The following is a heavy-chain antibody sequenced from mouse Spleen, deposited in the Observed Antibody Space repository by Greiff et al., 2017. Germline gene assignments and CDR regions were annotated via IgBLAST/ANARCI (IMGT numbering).Heavy chain of an antibody. J-gene: IGHJ2*01. CDR1: GFTFSSYA. CDR2: ISDGGSYT. D-gene: IGHD2-3*01. V-gene: IGHV5-4*03. CDR3: ARGSMSGGYYFDY. Sequence: DVKLVESGGGLVKPGGSLKLSCAASGFTFSSYAMSWVRQTPEKRLEWVATISDGGSYTYYPDNVKGRFTISRDNAKNNLYLQMSHLKSEDTAMYYCARGSMSGGYYFDYWGQGTTLTVSS.